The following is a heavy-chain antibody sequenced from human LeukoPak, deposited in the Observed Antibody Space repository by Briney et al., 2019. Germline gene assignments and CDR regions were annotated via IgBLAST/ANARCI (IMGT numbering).Heavy chain of an antibody. Sequence: SGTLSLTCAVSGGSISSSNWWSWVRQPPGKGLEWIGEIYHSGSTNYNPSLKSRVTISVDKSKNQFSLKLSSVTAADTAVYYCARADCYDSSGPGFDIWGQGTMVTVSS. CDR3: ARADCYDSSGPGFDI. J-gene: IGHJ3*02. D-gene: IGHD3-22*01. CDR1: GGSISSSNW. CDR2: IYHSGST. V-gene: IGHV4-4*02.